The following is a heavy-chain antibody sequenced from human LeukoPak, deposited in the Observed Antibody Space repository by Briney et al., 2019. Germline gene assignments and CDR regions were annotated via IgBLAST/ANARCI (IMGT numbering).Heavy chain of an antibody. V-gene: IGHV1-24*01. CDR3: ATQSHYYDSSGYYGFDY. CDR1: GYTLTELS. D-gene: IGHD3-22*01. CDR2: FDPEDGET. Sequence: ASVKVSCKVSGYTLTELSMHWVRQAPGKGLEWMGAFDPEDGETIYAQKFQGRVTMTEDTSTDTAYMELGSLRSEDTDVYYCATQSHYYDSSGYYGFDYWGQGTLVTVSS. J-gene: IGHJ4*02.